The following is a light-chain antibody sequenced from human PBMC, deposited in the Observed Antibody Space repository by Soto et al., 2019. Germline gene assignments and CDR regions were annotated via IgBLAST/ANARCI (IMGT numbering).Light chain of an antibody. CDR2: SGN. Sequence: QAVLTQPPSASGTPGQRVTISCSGGSSNIGSNTVNWYQQLSGTAPRLLIYSGNQRPSGVPDRFSGSKSGTSASLAISGLQSEDEADYYCAAWDDSLNGVLFGGGTKLTVL. CDR1: SSNIGSNT. J-gene: IGLJ3*02. V-gene: IGLV1-44*01. CDR3: AAWDDSLNGVL.